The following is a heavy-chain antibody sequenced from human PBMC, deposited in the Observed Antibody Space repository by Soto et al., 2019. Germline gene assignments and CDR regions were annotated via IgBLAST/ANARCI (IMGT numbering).Heavy chain of an antibody. J-gene: IGHJ4*02. Sequence: SETLSLTCAVYGGSFSGYYWSWIRQPPGKGLEWIGEINHSGSTNYNPSLKSRVTISVDTSKNQFSLKLSSVTAADTAVYYCASILGDATVTTSLDYWGQGTLVTVSS. CDR3: ASILGDATVTTSLDY. V-gene: IGHV4-34*01. CDR2: INHSGST. D-gene: IGHD4-17*01. CDR1: GGSFSGYY.